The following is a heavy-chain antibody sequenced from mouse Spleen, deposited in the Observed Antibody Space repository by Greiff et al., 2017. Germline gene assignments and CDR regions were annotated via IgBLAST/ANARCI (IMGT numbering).Heavy chain of an antibody. CDR1: GFNIKDYY. CDR3: ASYGNYAPMDY. Sequence: VQLQQSGAELVRPGALVKLSCKASGFNIKDYYMHWVKQRPEQGLEWIGWIDPQNGNTIYDPKFQGKASITADTSSNTAYLQLSSLTSEDTAVYYCASYGNYAPMDYWGQGTSVTVSS. D-gene: IGHD2-10*02. J-gene: IGHJ4*01. CDR2: IDPQNGNT. V-gene: IGHV14-1*02.